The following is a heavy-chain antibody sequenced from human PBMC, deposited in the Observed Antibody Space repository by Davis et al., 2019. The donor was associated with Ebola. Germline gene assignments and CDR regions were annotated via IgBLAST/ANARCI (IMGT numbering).Heavy chain of an antibody. D-gene: IGHD1-7*01. J-gene: IGHJ4*02. CDR1: GFTFSTYT. Sequence: GGSLRLSCTTSGFTFSTYTINWVRQAPGKGLEWLSYITSSGSTISYADSVKGRFTISRDNGKNSPYLQMNSLRDEDTAVYYCARGRGNYAIDYWGQGTLVIVSS. CDR3: ARGRGNYAIDY. CDR2: ITSSGSTI. V-gene: IGHV3-48*02.